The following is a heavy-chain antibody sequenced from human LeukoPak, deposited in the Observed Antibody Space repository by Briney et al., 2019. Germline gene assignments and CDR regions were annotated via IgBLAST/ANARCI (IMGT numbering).Heavy chain of an antibody. V-gene: IGHV3-23*01. CDR3: AKLSRSIADGGDLGH. D-gene: IGHD6-6*01. J-gene: IGHJ4*02. CDR2: ISGSSGST. CDR1: GFTFSNYA. Sequence: QPGGPLRLSCAASGFTFSNYARSWVRPPPGKGLEWVSVISGSSGSTYYEDSVKSWFAISRDNSKKTLYLQMNSVRAGDTAVYYCAKLSRSIADGGDLGHWGQGTLVTVSS.